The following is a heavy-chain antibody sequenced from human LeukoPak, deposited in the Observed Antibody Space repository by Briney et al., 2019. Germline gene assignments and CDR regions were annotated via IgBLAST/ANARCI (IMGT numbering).Heavy chain of an antibody. CDR2: IYWNDDK. CDR1: GFSLSTSGVG. CDR3: AHRPPYSSGWWGAYYFDY. Sequence: SGPTLVNPTQTLTLTCTFSGFSLSTSGVGVGWIRQPPGKALEWLALIYWNDDKRYSPSLKSRLTITKDTSKNQVVLTMTNMDPVDTATYYCAHRPPYSSGWWGAYYFDYWGQGTLVTVSS. J-gene: IGHJ4*02. V-gene: IGHV2-5*01. D-gene: IGHD6-19*01.